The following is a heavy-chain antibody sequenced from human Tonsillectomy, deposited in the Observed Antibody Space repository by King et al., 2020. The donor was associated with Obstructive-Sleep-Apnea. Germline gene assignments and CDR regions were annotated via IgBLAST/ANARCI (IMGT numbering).Heavy chain of an antibody. D-gene: IGHD5-12*01. Sequence: VQLVESGGGLVQPGRSLRLSCAASGFTFDDYAMHWVRQAPGKGPEWVSGISWNSGSIGYADSVKGRFTISRDNAKNSLYLQMNSLRAEDTALYYCAKDKRDLEHSGYDFYYFDYWGQGTLVTVSS. CDR2: ISWNSGSI. CDR1: GFTFDDYA. CDR3: AKDKRDLEHSGYDFYYFDY. J-gene: IGHJ4*02. V-gene: IGHV3-9*01.